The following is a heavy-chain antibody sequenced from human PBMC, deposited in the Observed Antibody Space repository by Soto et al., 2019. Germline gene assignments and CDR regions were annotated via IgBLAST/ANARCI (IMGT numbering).Heavy chain of an antibody. CDR3: ARDAWVVITTGYYGMDV. D-gene: IGHD3-22*01. J-gene: IGHJ6*02. Sequence: SLRLSCAASGFTFSSYGMHWVRQAPGKGLEWVAVIWYDGSNKYYADSVKGRFTISRDNSKNTLYLQMNSLRAEDTAVYYCARDAWVVITTGYYGMDVWGQGTTVTVSS. CDR2: IWYDGSNK. CDR1: GFTFSSYG. V-gene: IGHV3-33*01.